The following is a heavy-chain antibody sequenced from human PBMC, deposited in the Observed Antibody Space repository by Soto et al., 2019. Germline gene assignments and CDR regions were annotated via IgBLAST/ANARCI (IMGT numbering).Heavy chain of an antibody. CDR2: MSHSGGT. D-gene: IGHD1-1*01. CDR1: GGFVSSGSYY. J-gene: IGHJ3*02. CDR3: ARVERGTATTVVDAFDI. Sequence: QVQLQQWGAGLLKPSETLSLTCAVYGGFVSSGSYYWSWIRQPPGKGLEWIGEMSHSGGTHFNPSLKSRVTISVDTSKNQFSLNMGSVTAADTALYYCARVERGTATTVVDAFDIWGPGTMVTVSS. V-gene: IGHV4-34*01.